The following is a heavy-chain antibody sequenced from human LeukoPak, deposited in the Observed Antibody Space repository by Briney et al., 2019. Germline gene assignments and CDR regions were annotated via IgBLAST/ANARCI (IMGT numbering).Heavy chain of an antibody. D-gene: IGHD3-9*01. CDR3: ARGGYYDILTGSGGAFDI. V-gene: IGHV1-8*01. CDR2: MNPNSGNT. Sequence: ASVKVSCKASGYTFTSYDINSVRQATGQGLEWMGWMNPNSGNTGYAQKFQGRVTMTRNTSISTAYMELSSLRSEDTAVYYCARGGYYDILTGSGGAFDIWGQGTMVTVSS. J-gene: IGHJ3*02. CDR1: GYTFTSYD.